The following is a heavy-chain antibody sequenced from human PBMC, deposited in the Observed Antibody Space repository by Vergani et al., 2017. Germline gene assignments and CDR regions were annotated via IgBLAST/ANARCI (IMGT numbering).Heavy chain of an antibody. Sequence: VQLLESGGGLVQPGGSLRLSCAASGFTFSSYAMSWVRQAPGKGLEWVAVISYDGSNKYYADSVKGRFTISRDNSENTLYLQMNSLRAEDTAVYYCAKDQELGIIGYFDYWGQGTLVTVSS. CDR3: AKDQELGIIGYFDY. CDR2: ISYDGSNK. D-gene: IGHD7-27*01. CDR1: GFTFSSYA. V-gene: IGHV3-30*18. J-gene: IGHJ4*02.